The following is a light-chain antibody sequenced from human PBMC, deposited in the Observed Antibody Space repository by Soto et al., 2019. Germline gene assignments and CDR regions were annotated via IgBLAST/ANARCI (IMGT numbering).Light chain of an antibody. J-gene: IGKJ1*01. V-gene: IGKV1-5*03. CDR3: QHCDSYWT. Sequence: DIQMTQSPSTLSASVGDIVTITCRASQSISTSLAWYQQKPGKAPKFLIYKASSLESGVPSRFSGSGTGKEFTIIISSMQTDDFGTYYCQHCDSYWTFGQGNNVEIK. CDR1: QSISTS. CDR2: KAS.